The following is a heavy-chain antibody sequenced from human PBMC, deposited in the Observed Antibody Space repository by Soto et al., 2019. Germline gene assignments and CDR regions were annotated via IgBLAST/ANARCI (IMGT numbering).Heavy chain of an antibody. CDR1: GFIFNTYS. Sequence: GGSLRLSCAASGFIFNTYSMDWVRQAPGKGLEWVASISPSGSYMYYGDSLKGRFTVSRDNAKNSLYLQMDSLRADDTAIYYCSSCGLVSFDCWGKESLVTVSS. V-gene: IGHV3-21*01. D-gene: IGHD3-9*01. J-gene: IGHJ4*02. CDR3: SSCGLVSFDC. CDR2: ISPSGSYM.